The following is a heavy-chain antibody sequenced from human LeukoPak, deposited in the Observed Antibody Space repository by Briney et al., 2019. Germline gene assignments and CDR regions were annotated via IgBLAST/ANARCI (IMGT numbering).Heavy chain of an antibody. Sequence: ASVKVSCKASGYTFTSYYMHWVRQTPGQGLEWMGIINPSGGSTSYAQKFQGRVTMTRDTSTSTVYMELSSLRSEDTAVYYCASDILTGYSDPNKYYYYGMDVWGQGTTVTVSS. CDR3: ASDILTGYSDPNKYYYYGMDV. CDR2: INPSGGST. CDR1: GYTFTSYY. V-gene: IGHV1-46*01. D-gene: IGHD3-9*01. J-gene: IGHJ6*02.